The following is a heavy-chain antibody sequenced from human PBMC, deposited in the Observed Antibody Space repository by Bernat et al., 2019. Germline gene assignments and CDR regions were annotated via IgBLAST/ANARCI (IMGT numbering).Heavy chain of an antibody. D-gene: IGHD6-13*01. CDR1: GFTFTNYA. V-gene: IGHV3-23*01. J-gene: IGHJ3*02. CDR3: ATQGGYSSSWYDDGFGM. CDR2: VSSGGGST. Sequence: EAQLLESGGGLAQPGGSLRLSCAASGFTFTNYAMSWVRQAPGKGLEWVSAVSSGGGSTYYADSVRGRFTVSRDNSKNTLFLQMSSLRAEDTAVYYCATQGGYSSSWYDDGFGMWGQGTMVTVSS.